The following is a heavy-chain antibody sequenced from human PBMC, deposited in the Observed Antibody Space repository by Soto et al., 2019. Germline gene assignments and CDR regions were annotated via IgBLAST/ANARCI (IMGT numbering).Heavy chain of an antibody. J-gene: IGHJ6*02. D-gene: IGHD3-3*01. Sequence: ASVKVSCKTSGYTFTNYYMHWVRQAPGQGLEWMGIINPSGSSATYAQKFQGRVTMTRDTSTSTVYMELSSLRSEDTAVYYCARVPGGGYDFWSGYQDYYYYGMDVWGQGTTVTVSS. CDR3: ARVPGGGYDFWSGYQDYYYYGMDV. CDR2: INPSGSSA. CDR1: GYTFTNYY. V-gene: IGHV1-46*01.